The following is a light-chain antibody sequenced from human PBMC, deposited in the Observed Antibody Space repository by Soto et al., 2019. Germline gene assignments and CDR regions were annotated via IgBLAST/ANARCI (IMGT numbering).Light chain of an antibody. CDR3: QQYKNWPPIT. CDR1: QSVRSN. Sequence: EILMTQSPGTRSASPGERATLSCSASQSVRSNLAWYQQKPGQAPRLLIYGASTRATGIPARFRGSGSGTEFTLTISSLQSEDFAVCYCQQYKNWPPITFGQGTRLEIK. CDR2: GAS. J-gene: IGKJ5*01. V-gene: IGKV3-15*01.